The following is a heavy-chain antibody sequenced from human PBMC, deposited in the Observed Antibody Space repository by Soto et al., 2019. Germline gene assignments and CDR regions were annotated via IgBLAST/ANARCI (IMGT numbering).Heavy chain of an antibody. Sequence: PSETLSLTCTVSGGSISSGGYYWTWIRQHPGKGLEWIGYIYYSGSTYYNPSLKSRVTISVDRSKNQFSLKLSSVTAADTAVYYCARRWGTYFDFWGQGTLVTVSS. D-gene: IGHD7-27*01. CDR3: ARRWGTYFDF. CDR2: IYYSGST. J-gene: IGHJ4*02. V-gene: IGHV4-31*03. CDR1: GGSISSGGYY.